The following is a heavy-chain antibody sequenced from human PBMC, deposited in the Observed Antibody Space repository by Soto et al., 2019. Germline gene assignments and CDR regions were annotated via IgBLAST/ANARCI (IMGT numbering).Heavy chain of an antibody. CDR2: ISWNSGSI. D-gene: IGHD3-3*01. J-gene: IGHJ6*02. CDR3: AKDRATTIFGVGAYYYGMDV. Sequence: GGSLRLSCAASGFTFDDYAMHWVRQAPGKGLEWVSGISWNSGSIGYADSVKGRFTISRDNAKNSLYLQMNSLRAEDTALYYCAKDRATTIFGVGAYYYGMDVWGQGTTVTVSS. V-gene: IGHV3-9*01. CDR1: GFTFDDYA.